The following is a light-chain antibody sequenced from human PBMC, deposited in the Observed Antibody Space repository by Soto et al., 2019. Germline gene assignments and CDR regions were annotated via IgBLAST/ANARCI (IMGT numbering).Light chain of an antibody. J-gene: IGKJ4*01. V-gene: IGKV3-15*01. CDR3: QQYDNWPPLT. CDR1: QSVGNN. CDR2: GAS. Sequence: EIVMTQSPATLSVSPGERATLSCRASQSVGNNLAWYQQRAVQAPRLLISGASTRSTGIPARFSGSGSGTEFTLTITSLQSEDFAVYYCQQYDNWPPLTFGGGTKVEIK.